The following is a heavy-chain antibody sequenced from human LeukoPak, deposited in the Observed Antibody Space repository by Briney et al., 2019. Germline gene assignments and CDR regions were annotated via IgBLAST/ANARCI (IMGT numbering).Heavy chain of an antibody. D-gene: IGHD6-13*01. CDR3: ATSRRAAAGYYFDY. CDR1: GFTFSRYA. Sequence: GGSLRLSCAASGFTFSRYAMSWVRQAPGKGLEWVSAISGSGGSTYYADSVKGRFTISRDNSKNTLYLQMNSLRAEDTAVYYCATSRRAAAGYYFDYWGQGTLVTVSS. CDR2: ISGSGGST. V-gene: IGHV3-23*01. J-gene: IGHJ4*02.